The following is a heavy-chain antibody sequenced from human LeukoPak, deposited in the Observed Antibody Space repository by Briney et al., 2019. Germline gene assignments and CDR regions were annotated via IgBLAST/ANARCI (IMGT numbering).Heavy chain of an antibody. V-gene: IGHV1-2*02. D-gene: IGHD3-16*02. CDR1: GYTFTAYY. CDR2: INPNSGGT. Sequence: ASVKVSCKTSGYTFTAYYMFWVRQAPGQGLEWMGWINPNSGGTNLAQKFQDRVTMTRATSISTANMEVNRLGSEDTAMYYGARDFLFRYRSGRRQIHLGVWGQGTRVSLSS. CDR3: ARDFLFRYRSGRRQIHLGV. J-gene: IGHJ6*02.